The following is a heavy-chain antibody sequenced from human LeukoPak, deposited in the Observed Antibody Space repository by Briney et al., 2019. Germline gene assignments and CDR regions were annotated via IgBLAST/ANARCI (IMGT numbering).Heavy chain of an antibody. J-gene: IGHJ4*02. CDR1: GFTCSRVG. CDR3: ARDRWYDGSGYIAAFDY. Sequence: LSSDTAGFTCSRVGKYWGRQAPGKGGEGGAGIWYDGSNQDYADSVKGRFTISRDNSKNTLYLQVSSLRAEDTAVHYCARDRWYDGSGYIAAFDYWGQGTLVTVS. D-gene: IGHD3-22*01. CDR2: IWYDGSNQ. V-gene: IGHV3-33*07.